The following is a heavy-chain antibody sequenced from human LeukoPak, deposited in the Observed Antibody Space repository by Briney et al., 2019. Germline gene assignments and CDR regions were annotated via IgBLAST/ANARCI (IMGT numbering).Heavy chain of an antibody. D-gene: IGHD1-26*01. V-gene: IGHV1-69*04. CDR1: GGTFSSYA. CDR3: ARVGYSNSYDY. J-gene: IGHJ4*02. CDR2: IIPILGIA. Sequence: EASVKVSCKASGGTFSSYAISWVRQAPGQGLEWMGRIIPILGIANYAQKFQGRVTITADKSTSTAYMELSSLRSEDTAVYYCARVGYSNSYDYWGQGTQVTVSS.